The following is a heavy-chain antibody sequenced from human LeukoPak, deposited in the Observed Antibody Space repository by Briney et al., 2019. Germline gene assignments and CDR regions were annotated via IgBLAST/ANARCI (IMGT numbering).Heavy chain of an antibody. CDR1: GFTFSSYA. CDR3: ASGGTGYYLRDAFDI. D-gene: IGHD3/OR15-3a*01. J-gene: IGHJ3*02. CDR2: ISGSGGST. Sequence: GGSLRLSCAASGFTFSSYAMSWVRQAPGKGLEWVSAISGSGGSTYYADSVKGRFTISRDNSKNTLYLQMNSLRAEDTAVYYCASGGTGYYLRDAFDIWGQGTMVTVSS. V-gene: IGHV3-23*01.